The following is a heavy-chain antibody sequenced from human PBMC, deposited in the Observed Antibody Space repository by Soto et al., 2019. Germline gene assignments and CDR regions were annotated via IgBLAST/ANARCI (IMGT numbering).Heavy chain of an antibody. D-gene: IGHD3-3*01. J-gene: IGHJ6*02. V-gene: IGHV3-23*04. CDR1: GFSFRNYA. CDR3: AKLKGGLGRFYGMDA. Sequence: QLVESGGGSLQPGGSLRLSCAASGFSFRNYAMTWVRQSPGKGLEWVSLISGGGGSTDYADSVKGSFSISRDNSQNMLYLQMTGLRGEETALYYCAKLKGGLGRFYGMDAWGQGTMVIVSS. CDR2: ISGGGGST.